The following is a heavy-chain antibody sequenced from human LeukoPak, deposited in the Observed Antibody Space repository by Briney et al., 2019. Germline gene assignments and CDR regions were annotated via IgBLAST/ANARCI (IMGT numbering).Heavy chain of an antibody. Sequence: GGSLRLPCAASGFTFSSYAMSWVRQAPGKGLEWFSAITGGGDDTYYADSVEGRFTISRDNSKNTLYLQMNSLRAEDTAVYYCAKGSRVSRPYYFDYWGQGTLVTVSS. CDR2: ITGGGDDT. D-gene: IGHD6-6*01. CDR3: AKGSRVSRPYYFDY. CDR1: GFTFSSYA. V-gene: IGHV3-23*01. J-gene: IGHJ4*02.